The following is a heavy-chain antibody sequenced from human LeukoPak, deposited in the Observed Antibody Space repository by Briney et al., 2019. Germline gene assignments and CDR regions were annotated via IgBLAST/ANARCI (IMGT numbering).Heavy chain of an antibody. Sequence: GRSLRLSCAASGFTFSSYGMHWVRQAPGKGLEWVAVIWYDGSNKYYADSVKGRFTISRDNSKNTLYLQMNSLRAEDTAVYYCARDNLRYSFFGYWGQGTLVTVSS. V-gene: IGHV3-33*01. J-gene: IGHJ4*02. CDR3: ARDNLRYSFFGY. CDR1: GFTFSSYG. D-gene: IGHD4-17*01. CDR2: IWYDGSNK.